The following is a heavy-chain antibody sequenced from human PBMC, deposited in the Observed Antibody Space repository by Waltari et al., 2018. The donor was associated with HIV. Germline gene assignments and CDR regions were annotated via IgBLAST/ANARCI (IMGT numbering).Heavy chain of an antibody. CDR1: GFTFSNAW. J-gene: IGHJ4*02. D-gene: IGHD4-17*01. CDR2: IKSKSDGGTT. CDR3: RTSSDYGDPPVDY. Sequence: EVQLVESGGGLVKPGGSLRLSCAASGFTFSNAWMSGVRQAPGKGRDWVGRIKSKSDGGTTYAAPVKGRFIISRNDSKNMLYLQMKSLKTEDTAVYYCRTSSDYGDPPVDYWGQGTLVTVSS. V-gene: IGHV3-15*01.